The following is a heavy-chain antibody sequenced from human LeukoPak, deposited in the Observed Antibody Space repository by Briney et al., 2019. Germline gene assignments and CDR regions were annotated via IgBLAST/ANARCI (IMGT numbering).Heavy chain of an antibody. D-gene: IGHD5-12*01. J-gene: IGHJ4*02. CDR3: AKDSVATGDYFDY. CDR2: IRHDGSKK. CDR1: GFTFSSYS. Sequence: PGGSLRLSCAASGFTFSSYSMNWVRQAPGKGLEWVAFIRHDGSKKYYVDSVKGRLIISRDNSKNTLYLQMNSLRAEDTAVYYCAKDSVATGDYFDYWGQGTLVTVSS. V-gene: IGHV3-30*02.